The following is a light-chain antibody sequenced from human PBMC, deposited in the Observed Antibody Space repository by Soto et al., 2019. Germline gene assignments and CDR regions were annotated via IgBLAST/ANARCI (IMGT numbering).Light chain of an antibody. V-gene: IGKV3-20*01. CDR3: QQYSSSPRGVT. Sequence: EIVLTQSPGTLSLSPGERATLSCRASQSVSTNYLAWYQQKPGQAPRLLIGATSSRATGIPDRFSGSGSGTDVTLTITRLEPEDFAVYFCQQYSSSPRGVTFGGGTKLEIK. J-gene: IGKJ4*01. CDR2: ATS. CDR1: QSVSTNY.